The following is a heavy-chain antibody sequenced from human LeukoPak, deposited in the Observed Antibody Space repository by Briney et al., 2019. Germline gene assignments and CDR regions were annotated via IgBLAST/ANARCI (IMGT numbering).Heavy chain of an antibody. J-gene: IGHJ4*02. V-gene: IGHV3-30-3*01. Sequence: PGRSLRLSCAASGFTFSSYAMHWVRQAPGKGLEWVAVISYDGSNKYYADSVKGRFTISRDNSKNTLYLQMNSLRAEDTAVYYCARGRGAGCFDYWGQGTLVTVSS. CDR3: ARGRGAGCFDY. CDR1: GFTFSSYA. CDR2: ISYDGSNK. D-gene: IGHD6-19*01.